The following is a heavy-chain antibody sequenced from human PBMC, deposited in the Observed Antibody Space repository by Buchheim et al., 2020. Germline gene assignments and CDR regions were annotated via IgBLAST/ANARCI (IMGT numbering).Heavy chain of an antibody. J-gene: IGHJ4*02. CDR3: ARSPRSGRMVRGVYYFDY. CDR2: IYTSGST. Sequence: QVQLQESGPGLVKPSQTLSLTCTVSGGSISSGSYYWSWIRQPAGKGLEWSGRIYTSGSTNYNPSLKSRVTISVDTPKNQFSLTLSSVTAADAAVYYCARSPRSGRMVRGVYYFDYWGQGTL. CDR1: GGSISSGSYY. V-gene: IGHV4-61*02. D-gene: IGHD3-10*01.